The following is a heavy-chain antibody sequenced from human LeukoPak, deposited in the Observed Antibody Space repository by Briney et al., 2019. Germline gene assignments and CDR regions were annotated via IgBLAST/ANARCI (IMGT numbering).Heavy chain of an antibody. CDR2: IYHSGST. CDR3: ARASHDYGDYGHFDY. J-gene: IGHJ4*02. Sequence: SETLSLTRAVYGGSFSGYYWSWIRQPPGKGLERIGEIYHSGSTNYNPSLKSRVTIAVDKSKNQFSLKLSSVTAADTAVYCCARASHDYGDYGHFDYWGPGALVSVSS. V-gene: IGHV4-34*01. CDR1: GGSFSGYY. D-gene: IGHD4-17*01.